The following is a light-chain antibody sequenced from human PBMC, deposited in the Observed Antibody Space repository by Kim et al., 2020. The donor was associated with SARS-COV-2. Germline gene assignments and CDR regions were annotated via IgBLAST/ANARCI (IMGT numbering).Light chain of an antibody. Sequence: SVSPGEGATLSCRASQSVSSNLAWYQHKPGQAPRLLIYDASTRATGIPARFSGSGSGTEFTLTISSLQSEDFAVYYCQHYNNWPYTFGQGTKLEI. CDR3: QHYNNWPYT. CDR2: DAS. V-gene: IGKV3-15*01. J-gene: IGKJ2*01. CDR1: QSVSSN.